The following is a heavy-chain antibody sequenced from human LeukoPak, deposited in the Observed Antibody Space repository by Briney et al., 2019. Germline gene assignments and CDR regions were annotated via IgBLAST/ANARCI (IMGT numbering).Heavy chain of an antibody. CDR3: AKDGELWLRGYYFDY. D-gene: IGHD5-18*01. J-gene: IGHJ4*02. V-gene: IGHV3-23*01. CDR1: GFTFSSYA. Sequence: RPGGSLRLSCAASGFTFSSYAMSWVRQAPGKGLEWVSAISGSGGSTYYADSVKGRFTISRDNSKNTLYLQMNSLRAEDTAVYYCAKDGELWLRGYYFDYWGQGTLVTVSS. CDR2: ISGSGGST.